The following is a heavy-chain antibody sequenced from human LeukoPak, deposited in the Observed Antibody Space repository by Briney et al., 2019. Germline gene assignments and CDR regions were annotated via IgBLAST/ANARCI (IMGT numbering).Heavy chain of an antibody. Sequence: SETLSLTCTVSGGSLSRGAYYWGWIRQPPGKGLEWIGEINHSGSTNYNPSLKSRVTISVDTSKNQFSLKLSSVTAADTAVYYCARGGTTEGFHDYWGQGTLVTVSS. J-gene: IGHJ4*02. D-gene: IGHD1-7*01. CDR1: GGSLSRGAYY. V-gene: IGHV4-39*07. CDR2: INHSGST. CDR3: ARGGTTEGFHDY.